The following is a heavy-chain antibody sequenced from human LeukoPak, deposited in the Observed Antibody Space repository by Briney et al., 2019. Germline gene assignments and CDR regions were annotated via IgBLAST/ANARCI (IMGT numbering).Heavy chain of an antibody. Sequence: SVKVSCKASGGTFSSYTISWVRQAPGQGLEWMGGIIPIFGTTDYAQKFQGRVTITADESTSTAYMELSSLRSEDTAVYYCARTKFSVGSGNYVWDVWGKGTTVALSS. D-gene: IGHD3-10*01. J-gene: IGHJ6*04. V-gene: IGHV1-69*13. CDR3: ARTKFSVGSGNYVWDV. CDR1: GGTFSSYT. CDR2: IIPIFGTT.